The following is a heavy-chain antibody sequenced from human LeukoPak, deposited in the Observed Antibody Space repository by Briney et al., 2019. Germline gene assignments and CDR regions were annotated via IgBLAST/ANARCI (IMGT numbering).Heavy chain of an antibody. Sequence: GGSLRLSCAASGFTFNNYGMHWVRQAPGKGLEWVAVIWYDGSNKYHTDSVKGRFTISRDNARNSLYLQMNNLRGEDTAIYYCARDAGNSGYGCDLWGQGTLVTVSS. D-gene: IGHD5-12*01. CDR1: GFTFNNYG. CDR2: IWYDGSNK. V-gene: IGHV3-33*01. J-gene: IGHJ5*02. CDR3: ARDAGNSGYGCDL.